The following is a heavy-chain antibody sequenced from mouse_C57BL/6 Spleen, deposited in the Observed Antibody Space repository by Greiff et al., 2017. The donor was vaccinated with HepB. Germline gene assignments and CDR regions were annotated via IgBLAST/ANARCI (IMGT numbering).Heavy chain of an antibody. V-gene: IGHV6-3*01. D-gene: IGHD1-1*01. CDR2: IRLKSDNYAT. Sequence: EVQLVESGGGLVQHGGSMKLSCVASGFTFSNYWMNWVRQSPEKGLEWVAQIRLKSDNYATHYAESVKGRFTISRDDSKSSVYLQMNNLRAEDTGIYYCTYYYGSSYAWFAYWGQGTLVTVSA. CDR3: TYYYGSSYAWFAY. J-gene: IGHJ3*01. CDR1: GFTFSNYW.